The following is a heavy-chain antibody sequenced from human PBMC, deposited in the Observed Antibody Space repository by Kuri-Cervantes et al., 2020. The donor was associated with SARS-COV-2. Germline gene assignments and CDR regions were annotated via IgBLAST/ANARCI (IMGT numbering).Heavy chain of an antibody. CDR1: GGTFSRSA. Sequence: SVKVSCKASGGTFSRSAISWVRQAPGQGLEWIGGIIPSFGTVNYAQKFPGRVTITADELTTTASMELSSLKYEDTAVYYCATSPARVWREGYFDYWGQGTLVTVSS. D-gene: IGHD1-26*01. V-gene: IGHV1-69*13. J-gene: IGHJ4*02. CDR3: ATSPARVWREGYFDY. CDR2: IIPSFGTV.